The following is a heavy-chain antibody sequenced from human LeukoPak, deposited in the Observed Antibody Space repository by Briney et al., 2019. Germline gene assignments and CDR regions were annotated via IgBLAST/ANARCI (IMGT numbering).Heavy chain of an antibody. CDR3: ARRASVAGTPYEY. Sequence: PSETLSLTCTVYGDSISSYYWSWIRQPPGKEMEWIGYISNSGSTNYNPSLKSRVTISVDTSKNQFSLKLSSVTAADTAVYYCARRASVAGTPYEYWGQGTLVTVSS. J-gene: IGHJ4*02. D-gene: IGHD6-19*01. V-gene: IGHV4-4*09. CDR2: ISNSGST. CDR1: GDSISSYY.